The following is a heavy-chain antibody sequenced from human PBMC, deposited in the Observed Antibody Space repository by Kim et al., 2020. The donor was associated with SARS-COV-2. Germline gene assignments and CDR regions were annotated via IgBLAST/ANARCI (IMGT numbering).Heavy chain of an antibody. V-gene: IGHV3-7*03. D-gene: IGHD3-16*01. CDR2: INPDGTNK. J-gene: IGHJ3*02. CDR3: GRDPSYAALDI. CDR1: GFTFSTSW. Sequence: GGSLRLSCAASGFTFSTSWMAWVRQSPGKGLEWVANINPDGTNKYSVESVRGRFTISRDNAERSLYLQMNSLTTEDTAVYYCGRDPSYAALDIWGQGTM.